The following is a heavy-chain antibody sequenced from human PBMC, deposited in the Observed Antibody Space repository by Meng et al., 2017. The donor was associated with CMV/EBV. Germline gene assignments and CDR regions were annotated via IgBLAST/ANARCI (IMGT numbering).Heavy chain of an antibody. Sequence: GGPLRLSCAASGFTFSSYGMHWVRQAPGKGLEWVAVIWYDGSNKYYADSVKGRFTISRDNSKNTLYLQMNSLRAEDTAVYYCAKDQGRYNWNGVDYWGQGTLVTVSS. V-gene: IGHV3-33*06. J-gene: IGHJ4*02. CDR2: IWYDGSNK. CDR3: AKDQGRYNWNGVDY. CDR1: GFTFSSYG. D-gene: IGHD1-20*01.